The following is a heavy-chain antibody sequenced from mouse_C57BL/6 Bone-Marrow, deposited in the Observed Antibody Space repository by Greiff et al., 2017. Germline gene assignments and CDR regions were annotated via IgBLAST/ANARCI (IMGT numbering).Heavy chain of an antibody. CDR3: ARDYYGSSYNAMDY. CDR1: GFTFSSYA. V-gene: IGHV5-4*01. Sequence: EVQLVESGGGLVKPGGSLKLSCAASGFTFSSYAMSWVRQTPEKRLEWVATISDGGSYTYYPDNVKGRFTISRDNAKNNLYLQMSHLKSEDTAMYDCARDYYGSSYNAMDYWGQGTSVTVSS. CDR2: ISDGGSYT. J-gene: IGHJ4*01. D-gene: IGHD1-1*01.